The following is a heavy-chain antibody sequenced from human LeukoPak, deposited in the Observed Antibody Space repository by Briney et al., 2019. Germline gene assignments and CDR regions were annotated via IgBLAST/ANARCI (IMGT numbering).Heavy chain of an antibody. CDR3: AKDRSFGGNSDYFDY. J-gene: IGHJ4*02. Sequence: GGSLRLSCAASEFTFSNYAMHWVRQAPGKGLAWVAVISYDGNSKSYANSVKGRFTISRDNSKNTLYLQMNSLRAEDTALYYCAKDRSFGGNSDYFDYWGQGTPVTVSS. V-gene: IGHV3-30-3*02. CDR1: EFTFSNYA. D-gene: IGHD4-23*01. CDR2: ISYDGNSK.